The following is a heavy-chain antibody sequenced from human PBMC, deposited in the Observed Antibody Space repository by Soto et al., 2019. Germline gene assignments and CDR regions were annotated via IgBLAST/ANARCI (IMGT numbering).Heavy chain of an antibody. CDR2: ISWNSGSI. D-gene: IGHD3-10*01. J-gene: IGHJ4*02. V-gene: IGHV3-9*01. CDR1: GFTFDDYA. Sequence: GGSLRLSCAASGFTFDDYAMHWVRQAPGKGLEWVSGISWNSGSIGYADSVKGRFTISRDNAKNSLYLQMNSLRAEDTALYYCAKSRWVRGELDYWGQGTLVTVSS. CDR3: AKSRWVRGELDY.